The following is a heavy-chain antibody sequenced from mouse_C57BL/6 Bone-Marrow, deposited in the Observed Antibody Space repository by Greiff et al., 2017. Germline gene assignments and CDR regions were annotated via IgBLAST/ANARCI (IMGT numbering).Heavy chain of an antibody. Sequence: VQLQQPGTELVKPGASVKLSCKASGYTFTSYWMHWVKQRPGQGLEWIGNINPSNGGTNYNEKFKSKATLTVDKSSSTAYMQLSSLTSEDSAVYDGGYDGYDGPCWDFDVWGTGTTVTVSS. CDR3: GYDGYDGPCWDFDV. CDR1: GYTFTSYW. J-gene: IGHJ1*03. V-gene: IGHV1-53*01. CDR2: INPSNGGT. D-gene: IGHD2-2*01.